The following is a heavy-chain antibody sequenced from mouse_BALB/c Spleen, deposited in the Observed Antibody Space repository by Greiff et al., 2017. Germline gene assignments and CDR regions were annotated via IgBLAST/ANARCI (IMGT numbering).Heavy chain of an antibody. V-gene: IGHV3-2*02. CDR1: GYSITSDYA. CDR2: ISYSGST. Sequence: EVQGVESGPGLVKPSQSLSLTCTVTGYSITSDYAWNWIRQFPGNKLEWMGYISYSGSTSYNPSLKSRISITRDTSKNQFFLQLNSVTTEDTATYYCARRGYFDVWGAGTTVTVSS. J-gene: IGHJ1*01. CDR3: ARRGYFDV.